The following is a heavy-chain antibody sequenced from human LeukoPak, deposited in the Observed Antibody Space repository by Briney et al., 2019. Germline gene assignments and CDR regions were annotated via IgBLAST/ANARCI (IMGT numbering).Heavy chain of an antibody. CDR1: GYTFASYY. V-gene: IGHV1-46*01. D-gene: IGHD1-26*01. CDR2: INPRGGST. CDR3: ARDPTPTYYSGTYYFEY. Sequence: ASVKVSCKASGYTFASYYMHWVRQAPGQGLEWMGIINPRGGSTTYAQKFQGRVTMTRDTSTSTVYMELSSLRSEDTAVYYCARDPTPTYYSGTYYFEYWGQGTLVTVSS. J-gene: IGHJ4*02.